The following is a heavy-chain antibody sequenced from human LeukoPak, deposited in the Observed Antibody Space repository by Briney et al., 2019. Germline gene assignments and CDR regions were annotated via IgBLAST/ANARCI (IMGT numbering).Heavy chain of an antibody. CDR2: IWYDGSNK. J-gene: IGHJ4*02. CDR3: ARDRGESYFDY. V-gene: IGHV3-33*01. Sequence: GRSLTLSCAASGFTFSSYGMHWVRQPPAEGLQWVAFIWYDGSNKYYADSVKGRFTISRDNSKNTLYLQINSLRAEDTAVYYCARDRGESYFDYWGQGTLVTVSS. D-gene: IGHD3-10*01. CDR1: GFTFSSYG.